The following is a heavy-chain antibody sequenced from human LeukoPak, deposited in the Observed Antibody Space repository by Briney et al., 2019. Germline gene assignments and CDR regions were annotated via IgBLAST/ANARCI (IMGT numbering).Heavy chain of an antibody. D-gene: IGHD1-26*01. CDR1: GFTFSIYG. CDR2: ISSSGSTI. Sequence: PGGSLRLSCAASGFTFSIYGMHWVRQAPGKGLEWVSYISSSGSTIYYADSVKGRFTISRDNAKNSLYLQMNSLRAEDTAVYYCARDVGATDSVFDYWGQGTLVTVSS. V-gene: IGHV3-48*04. J-gene: IGHJ4*02. CDR3: ARDVGATDSVFDY.